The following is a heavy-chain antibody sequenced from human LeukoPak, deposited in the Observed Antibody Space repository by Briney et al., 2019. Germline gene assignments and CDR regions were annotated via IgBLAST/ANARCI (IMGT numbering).Heavy chain of an antibody. CDR3: ARDFLYYDSSGYNYFDY. Sequence: GASVKVSCKASGYTFTSYGISWVRQAPGQRLEWMGWINAGNGNTKYSQKFQGGVTITRDTSASTAYMELSSLRSEDTAVNYCARDFLYYDSSGYNYFDYWGQGTLVTVSS. D-gene: IGHD3-22*01. J-gene: IGHJ4*02. CDR1: GYTFTSYG. V-gene: IGHV1-3*01. CDR2: INAGNGNT.